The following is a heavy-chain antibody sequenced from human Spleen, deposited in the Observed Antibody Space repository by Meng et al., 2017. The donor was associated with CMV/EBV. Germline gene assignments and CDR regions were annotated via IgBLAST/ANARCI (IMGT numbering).Heavy chain of an antibody. CDR2: VSSTGSYV. D-gene: IGHD1-7*01. CDR3: ARESGITGTTGVDY. V-gene: IGHV3-21*01. Sequence: GGSLRLSCAASGFTFSNYNMNWVRQAPGKGPEWVSSVSSTGSYVYYVDSVKGRVTISRDNVKNSLYLQMSSLRAEDTAVYYCARESGITGTTGVDYWGQGTLVTVSS. J-gene: IGHJ4*02. CDR1: GFTFSNYN.